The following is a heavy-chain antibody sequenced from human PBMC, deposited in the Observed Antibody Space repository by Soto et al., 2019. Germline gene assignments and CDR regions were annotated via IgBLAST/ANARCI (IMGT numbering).Heavy chain of an antibody. V-gene: IGHV3-23*01. D-gene: IGHD3-3*01. CDR3: AKDGVPTYYYYYMDV. J-gene: IGHJ6*03. CDR1: GFTFSSYA. CDR2: ISGSGGNT. Sequence: EVQLLESGGGLVQPGGSLRLSCAASGFTFSSYAMSWVRQAPGKGLEWVSAISGSGGNTYYADSVKGRFTISRDNSKNTLYLQMNSLRAEDTAVYYCAKDGVPTYYYYYMDVWGKGTTVTVSS.